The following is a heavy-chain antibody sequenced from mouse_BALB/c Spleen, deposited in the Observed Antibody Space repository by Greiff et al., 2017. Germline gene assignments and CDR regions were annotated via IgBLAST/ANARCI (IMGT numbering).Heavy chain of an antibody. D-gene: IGHD1-1*01. Sequence: EVQLQQSGAELVKPGASVKLSCTASGFNIKDTYMHWVKQRPEQGLEWIGRIDPANGNTKYDPKFQGKATITADTSSNTTYLQLSSLTSEDTAVYYCAVAGKLDDWGEGTTLTVSS. J-gene: IGHJ2*01. V-gene: IGHV14-3*02. CDR3: AVAGKLDD. CDR2: IDPANGNT. CDR1: GFNIKDTY.